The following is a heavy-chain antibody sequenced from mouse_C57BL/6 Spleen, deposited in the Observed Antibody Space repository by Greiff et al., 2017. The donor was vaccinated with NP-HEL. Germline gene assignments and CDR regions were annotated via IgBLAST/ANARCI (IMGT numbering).Heavy chain of an antibody. J-gene: IGHJ4*01. CDR1: GYAFSSSW. V-gene: IGHV1-82*01. D-gene: IGHD3-2*01. Sequence: QVQLQQSGPELVKPGASVKISCKASGYAFSSSWMNWVKQRPGKGLEWIGRIYPGDGDTNYNGKFKGKATLTADKSSSTAYMQLCSLTAEDSAVCFWARSTGTGAMDYWGQGTSVTVSS. CDR2: IYPGDGDT. CDR3: ARSTGTGAMDY.